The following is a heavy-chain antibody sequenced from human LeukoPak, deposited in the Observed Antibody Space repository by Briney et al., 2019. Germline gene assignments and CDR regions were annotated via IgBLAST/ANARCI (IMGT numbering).Heavy chain of an antibody. Sequence: GGSLRLSCAASGFTFSSYEMNWVRQAPGKGLEWVSAISGSGGSTYYADFVKGRFTISRDNSKNTLYLQINSLRAEDTALYYCAKNLDYYGSGNHRFDYWGQGTLVTVSS. CDR3: AKNLDYYGSGNHRFDY. CDR2: ISGSGGST. D-gene: IGHD3-10*01. CDR1: GFTFSSYE. V-gene: IGHV3-23*01. J-gene: IGHJ4*02.